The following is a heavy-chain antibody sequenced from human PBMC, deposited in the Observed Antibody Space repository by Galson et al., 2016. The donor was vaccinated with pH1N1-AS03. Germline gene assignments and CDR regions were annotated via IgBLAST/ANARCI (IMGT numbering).Heavy chain of an antibody. D-gene: IGHD2-2*01. CDR2: IDPSDSYS. CDR1: GYSFTSYW. Sequence: QSGAEVKKPGESLRISCKGSGYSFTSYWISWVRQMPGKGLEWMGRIDPSDSYSNSSLSLEGHVTISVGKSISTAYLQWSSLKASGTTMYYCATTTVGYCTTTGCSARYYYCMDVWGQGTTVTVSS. CDR3: ATTTVGYCTTTGCSARYYYCMDV. J-gene: IGHJ6*02. V-gene: IGHV5-10-1*01.